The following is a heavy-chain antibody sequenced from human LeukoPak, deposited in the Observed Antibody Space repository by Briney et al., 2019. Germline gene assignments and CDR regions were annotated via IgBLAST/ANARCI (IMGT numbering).Heavy chain of an antibody. CDR3: ARDDFWSGYLVDY. CDR1: GFTFASYA. J-gene: IGHJ4*02. D-gene: IGHD3-3*01. V-gene: IGHV3-21*01. Sequence: EGSLRLSCAASGFTFASYAMTWVRQAPGKGLEWVSSISSSSSYIYYADSVKGRFTISRDNAKNSLYLQMNSLRAEDTAVYYCARDDFWSGYLVDYWGQGTLVTVSS. CDR2: ISSSSSYI.